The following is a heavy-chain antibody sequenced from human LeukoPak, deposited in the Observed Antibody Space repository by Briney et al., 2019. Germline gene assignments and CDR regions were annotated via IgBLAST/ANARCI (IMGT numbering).Heavy chain of an antibody. CDR2: INPSGGST. V-gene: IGHV1-46*01. J-gene: IGHJ3*02. Sequence: ASVKVSCKASGYTFTGYYMHWVRQAPGQGLGWMGIINPSGGSTSYAQKFQGRVTMTRDTSTSTVHMELSSLRSEDTAVYYCARLYYYDSSGYYYDAFDIWGQGTMVTVSS. CDR1: GYTFTGYY. CDR3: ARLYYYDSSGYYYDAFDI. D-gene: IGHD3-22*01.